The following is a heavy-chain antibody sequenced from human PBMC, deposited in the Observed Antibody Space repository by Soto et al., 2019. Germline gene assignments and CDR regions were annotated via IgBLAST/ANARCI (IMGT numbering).Heavy chain of an antibody. D-gene: IGHD3-16*01. CDR3: ARDLVGQFATPGSYYYDGMDV. Sequence: SETLSLTCTVSGGSISSYYWSWIRQPPGKGLEWIGYIYYSGSTNYNPSLKSRVTISVDTSKNQFSLKLSSVTAADTAVYYCARDLVGQFATPGSYYYDGMDVCGQGTTVTVSS. V-gene: IGHV4-59*01. CDR1: GGSISSYY. CDR2: IYYSGST. J-gene: IGHJ6*02.